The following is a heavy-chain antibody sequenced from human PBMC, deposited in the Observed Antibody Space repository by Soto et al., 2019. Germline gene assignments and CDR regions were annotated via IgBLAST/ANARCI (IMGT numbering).Heavy chain of an antibody. D-gene: IGHD3-22*01. J-gene: IGHJ2*01. V-gene: IGHV5-10-1*01. CDR3: ASRLPFVNYDNSGHSRAWYFDL. CDR2: IDPTDSYT. Sequence: GESLKISCHASGYSFIGYWVSWVRQMPGKGLEWMGRIDPTDSYTKYSPSFEGHVTISADKSISAVYLQWNSLKGSDTAIYYCASRLPFVNYDNSGHSRAWYFDLCGRGNLVNVSS. CDR1: GYSFIGYW.